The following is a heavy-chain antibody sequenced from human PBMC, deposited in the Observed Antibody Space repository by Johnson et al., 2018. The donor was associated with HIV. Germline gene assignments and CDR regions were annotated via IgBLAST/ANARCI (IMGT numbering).Heavy chain of an antibody. CDR2: IRYDGSNK. V-gene: IGHV3-30*02. CDR1: GFNFSSYG. D-gene: IGHD2-21*01. J-gene: IGHJ3*02. Sequence: QVQLVESGGGVVQPGGSLRLSCAASGFNFSSYGMHWVRQAPGKGLEWVAFIRYDGSNKYYGDSVKGRFTISRDSYKNTLYLQMNSLRAEDTAVYFCARDSLDGEYAFDIWGQGTMLTVSS. CDR3: ARDSLDGEYAFDI.